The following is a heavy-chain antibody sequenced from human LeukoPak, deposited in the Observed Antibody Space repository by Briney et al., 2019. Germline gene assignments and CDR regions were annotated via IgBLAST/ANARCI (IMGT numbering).Heavy chain of an antibody. D-gene: IGHD6-13*01. CDR1: GFTFSSYW. Sequence: PGGSLRLPCAASGFTFSSYWMSWVRQAPGKGLGWVANIKQDGSEKYYVDSVKGRFTISRDNAKNSLYLQMNSLRAEDTAVYYCARDLYSSSWLDAFDIWGQGTMVTVSS. CDR2: IKQDGSEK. CDR3: ARDLYSSSWLDAFDI. J-gene: IGHJ3*02. V-gene: IGHV3-7*01.